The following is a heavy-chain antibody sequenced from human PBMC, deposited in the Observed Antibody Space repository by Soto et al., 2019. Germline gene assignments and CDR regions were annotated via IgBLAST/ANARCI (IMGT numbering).Heavy chain of an antibody. V-gene: IGHV3-23*01. J-gene: IGHJ4*02. Sequence: GGSLRLSCAASGFTFSSYAMSWVRQAPGKGLEWVSAISGSGGSTYYADSVKGRFTISRDNSKNTLYLQMNSLRAEDTAVYYCAKDLPGYSSSWFGTFDYWGQGTLVTVSS. CDR2: ISGSGGST. D-gene: IGHD6-13*01. CDR3: AKDLPGYSSSWFGTFDY. CDR1: GFTFSSYA.